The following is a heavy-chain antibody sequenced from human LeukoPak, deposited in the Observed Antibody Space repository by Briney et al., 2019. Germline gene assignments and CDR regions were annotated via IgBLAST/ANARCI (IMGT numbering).Heavy chain of an antibody. CDR3: ARGFSYSSSSGDDYYYYYYMDV. CDR2: IYYSGST. CDR1: GGSISSYY. D-gene: IGHD6-6*01. Sequence: SETLSLTCTASGGSISSYYWSWIRQPPGKGLEWIGYIYYSGSTNYNPSLKSRVTISVDTSKNQFSLKLSSVTAADTAVYYCARGFSYSSSSGDDYYYYYYMDVWGKGTTVTVSS. V-gene: IGHV4-59*01. J-gene: IGHJ6*03.